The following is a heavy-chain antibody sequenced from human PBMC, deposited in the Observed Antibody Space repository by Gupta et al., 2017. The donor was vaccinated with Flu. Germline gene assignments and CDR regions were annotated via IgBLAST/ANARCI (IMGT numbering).Heavy chain of an antibody. CDR2: RSNDGRTP. J-gene: IGHJ6*02. Sequence: GRELGAVRSNDGRTPHYTDSVKGRSPISRENSKNTLYLQMSSLRAEDTAVYGCAKDWKWERNNYGMNVWGQGTAVTVS. V-gene: IGHV3-30*18. D-gene: IGHD1-26*01. CDR3: AKDWKWERNNYGMNV.